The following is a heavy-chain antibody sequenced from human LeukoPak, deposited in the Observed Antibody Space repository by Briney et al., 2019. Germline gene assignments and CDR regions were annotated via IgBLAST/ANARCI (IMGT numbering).Heavy chain of an antibody. J-gene: IGHJ4*02. CDR2: ISGSGGGT. D-gene: IGHD3-10*01. V-gene: IGHV3-23*01. Sequence: GGSLRLSCAASGFTFSSYTMTWVRQAQGTGLEWVSSISGSGGGTYYADSVKGRFAISRDNSKNTLYLEVNGLRADDTAIYYCAREQNIRGVIIIVDSWGQGTLVTVSS. CDR3: AREQNIRGVIIIVDS. CDR1: GFTFSSYT.